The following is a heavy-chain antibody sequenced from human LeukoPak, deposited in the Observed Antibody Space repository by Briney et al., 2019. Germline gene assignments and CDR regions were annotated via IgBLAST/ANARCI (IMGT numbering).Heavy chain of an antibody. CDR2: INPNSGGT. CDR3: ARESFRFLEWLSIGPFDY. Sequence: ASVKVSCKASGYTFTGYYMHWVRQAPGQGLEWMGRINPNSGGTNYAQKFQGRVTMTRDTSISTAYMKLSRLRSDDTAVYYCARESFRFLEWLSIGPFDYWGQGTLVTVSS. D-gene: IGHD3-3*01. J-gene: IGHJ4*02. V-gene: IGHV1-2*06. CDR1: GYTFTGYY.